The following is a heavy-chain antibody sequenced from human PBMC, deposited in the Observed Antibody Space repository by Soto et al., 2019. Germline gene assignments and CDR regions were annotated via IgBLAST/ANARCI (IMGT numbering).Heavy chain of an antibody. CDR2: IYYSGST. CDR1: GGSISSYY. J-gene: IGHJ6*03. CDR3: ARGHDFWSGEGPYYYYYMDV. D-gene: IGHD3-3*01. V-gene: IGHV4-59*01. Sequence: SETLSLTCTVSGGSISSYYWSWIRQPPGKGLEWIGYIYYSGSTNYNPSLKSRVTISVDTSKNQFSLKLSSVTAADTAVYYCARGHDFWSGEGPYYYYYMDVWGKGTTVTVSS.